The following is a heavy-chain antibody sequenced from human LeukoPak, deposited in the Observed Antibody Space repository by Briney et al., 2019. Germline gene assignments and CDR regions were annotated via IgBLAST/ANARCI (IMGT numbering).Heavy chain of an antibody. CDR1: GFTFSSYA. D-gene: IGHD6-13*01. CDR3: AKRGPRVGSSWYSFDY. J-gene: IGHJ4*02. V-gene: IGHV3-23*01. CDR2: ISGSGGST. Sequence: GGSLRLSCAASGFTFSSYAMSWVRRAPGKGLEWVSAISGSGGSTYYADSVKGRFTISRDNSKNTLYLQMNSLRAEDTAVYYCAKRGPRVGSSWYSFDYWGQGTLVTVSS.